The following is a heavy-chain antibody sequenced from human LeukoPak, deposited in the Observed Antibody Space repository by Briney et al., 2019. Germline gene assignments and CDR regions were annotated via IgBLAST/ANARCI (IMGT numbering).Heavy chain of an antibody. CDR2: IVGDSSKT. D-gene: IGHD2-2*01. CDR3: ARGVVPAAPDAFDI. V-gene: IGHV3-23*01. J-gene: IGHJ3*02. CDR1: GLTSHDYA. Sequence: GGSLRISCAISGLTSHDYAMTWVRQAPGKGLEWVSTIVGDSSKTYYAASVRGRFTISRDNSNYVLFLHMNSLRAEDTAVYYCARGVVPAAPDAFDIWGQGTMVTVSS.